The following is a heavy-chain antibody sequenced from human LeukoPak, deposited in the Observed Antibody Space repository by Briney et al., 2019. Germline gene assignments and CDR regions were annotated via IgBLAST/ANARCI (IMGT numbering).Heavy chain of an antibody. CDR3: ARVSSGYSHDY. V-gene: IGHV3-21*01. D-gene: IGHD3-22*01. J-gene: IGHJ4*02. Sequence: GRSLRLSCAASGFTFSSYSMNWVRQAPGKGLEWVSSISSSSSYIYYADSVKGRFTISRDNAKNSLYLQMNSLRAEDTAVYYCARVSSGYSHDYWGQGTLVTVSS. CDR1: GFTFSSYS. CDR2: ISSSSSYI.